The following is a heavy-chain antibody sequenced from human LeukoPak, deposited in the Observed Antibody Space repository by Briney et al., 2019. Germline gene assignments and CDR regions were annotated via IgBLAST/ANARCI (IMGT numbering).Heavy chain of an antibody. J-gene: IGHJ4*02. Sequence: PSETLSLTCAVYGGSFSGYYWSWIRQPPGKGLEWIGEINHSGSTNYNPSLKSRVTISVDTSKNQFSLKLSSVTAADTAVYYCARVPEAAPLDYWAREPWSPSPQ. CDR1: GGSFSGYY. V-gene: IGHV4-34*01. D-gene: IGHD6-25*01. CDR3: ARVPEAAPLDY. CDR2: INHSGST.